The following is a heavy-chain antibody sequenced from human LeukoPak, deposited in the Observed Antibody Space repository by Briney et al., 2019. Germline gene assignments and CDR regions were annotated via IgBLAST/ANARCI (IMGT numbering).Heavy chain of an antibody. J-gene: IGHJ4*02. CDR2: ISSSGSTI. CDR3: ARLYDGSAYHADHFDY. Sequence: PGGSLRLSCAASGFIFSDYYMIWIRQAPGKGLEWVSYISSSGSTIYYADSVKGRFTISRDNAKNSLYLQMNSLRAEDTAVYYCARLYDGSAYHADHFDYWGQGTLVIVSS. V-gene: IGHV3-11*04. D-gene: IGHD3-22*01. CDR1: GFIFSDYY.